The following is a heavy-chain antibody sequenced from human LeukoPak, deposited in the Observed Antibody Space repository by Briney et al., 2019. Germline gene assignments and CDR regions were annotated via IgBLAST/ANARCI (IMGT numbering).Heavy chain of an antibody. CDR2: IYSGGNT. V-gene: IGHV3-66*01. J-gene: IGHJ4*02. D-gene: IGHD5-24*01. CDR3: ATGRDAYKSGC. CDR1: GFTVSDNH. Sequence: PGGSLTLYCAVSGFTVSDNHMTWVRQAPGKGLEWVSTIYSGGNTFYADSVKGRFTISRDNSKNTLYFQMNSLRVEDTAVYYCATGRDAYKSGCWGQGTLVTVSS.